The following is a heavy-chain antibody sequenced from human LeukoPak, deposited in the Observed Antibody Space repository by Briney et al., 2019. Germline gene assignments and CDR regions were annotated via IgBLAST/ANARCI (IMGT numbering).Heavy chain of an antibody. CDR1: GFRLSDYY. D-gene: IGHD6-13*01. CDR2: ISSSSAKI. CDR3: ARDPSYASSWYHYMDV. J-gene: IGHJ6*03. V-gene: IGHV3-11*06. Sequence: GGSLRLSCAVSGFRLSDYYMSWVRQAPGKGLEWVSYISSSSAKIDYAVSVEGRFTISRDNSKNSLYLQMDSLRAEDTAVYYCARDPSYASSWYHYMDVWGKGTTVTVSS.